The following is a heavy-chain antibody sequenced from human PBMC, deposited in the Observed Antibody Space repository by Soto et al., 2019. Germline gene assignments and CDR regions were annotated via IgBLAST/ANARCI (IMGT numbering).Heavy chain of an antibody. Sequence: TGGSLRLSCAASGFTFSDYYMSWIRQAPGKGLEWVSYISSSSSYTNYADSVKGRFTISRDNAKNSLYLQMNSLRAEDTAVYYCARDPYGDYETDAFDIWGQGTMVTVSS. J-gene: IGHJ3*02. CDR2: ISSSSSYT. D-gene: IGHD4-17*01. V-gene: IGHV3-11*06. CDR1: GFTFSDYY. CDR3: ARDPYGDYETDAFDI.